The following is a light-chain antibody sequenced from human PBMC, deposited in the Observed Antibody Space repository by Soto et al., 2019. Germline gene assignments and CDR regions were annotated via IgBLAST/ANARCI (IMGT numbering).Light chain of an antibody. CDR3: QQTYSIPRT. J-gene: IGKJ4*01. CDR1: QTISTY. V-gene: IGKV1-39*01. Sequence: DIQMTQSPSSLSASVGDRVTITCRASQTISTYLNWYQQKQGKAPKLLIYAASSLQSGVPSRFSGSGSGTDFTLTISSLQPEDFATYYCQQTYSIPRTFGGGTKVDNK. CDR2: AAS.